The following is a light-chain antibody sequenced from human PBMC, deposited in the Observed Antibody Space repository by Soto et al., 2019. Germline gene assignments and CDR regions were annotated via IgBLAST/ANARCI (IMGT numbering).Light chain of an antibody. CDR1: QSIGPW. CDR3: QEYRRYSRT. Sequence: DIQMTQSPSTLTASVGDRVTITCRASQSIGPWLARVEQRPGKPPKLRISQTSYLESGVPSRFSGSGSGTAFALTISSLQRHAFATYYCQEYRRYSRTFGQGTRVEV. CDR2: QTS. J-gene: IGKJ1*01. V-gene: IGKV1-5*03.